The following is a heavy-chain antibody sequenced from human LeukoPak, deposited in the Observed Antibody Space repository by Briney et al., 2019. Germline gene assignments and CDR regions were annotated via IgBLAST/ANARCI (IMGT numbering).Heavy chain of an antibody. V-gene: IGHV3-48*03. Sequence: QSGGSLRLSCAASGLTFSSYEMNWVRQAPGKGLEWVSYISSSGSTIYYADSVKGRFTISRDNAKNSLYLQMNSLRAEDTAVYYCARVEKKTVAFDIWGQGTMVTVSS. D-gene: IGHD2-21*02. J-gene: IGHJ3*02. CDR3: ARVEKKTVAFDI. CDR1: GLTFSSYE. CDR2: ISSSGSTI.